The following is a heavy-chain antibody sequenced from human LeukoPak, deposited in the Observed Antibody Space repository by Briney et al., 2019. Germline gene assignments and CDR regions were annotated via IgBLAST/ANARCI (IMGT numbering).Heavy chain of an antibody. CDR2: IYPGDSDT. V-gene: IGHV5-51*01. Sequence: GESLKISCKGSGYSFTSYWIGWVRQMPGKGLEWMGVIYPGDSDTRYSPSFQGQVTISADKSISTAYLQWSSLKASDTAMYYCARANFDWLSYFDYWGQGTLVAVSS. J-gene: IGHJ4*02. CDR1: GYSFTSYW. D-gene: IGHD3-9*01. CDR3: ARANFDWLSYFDY.